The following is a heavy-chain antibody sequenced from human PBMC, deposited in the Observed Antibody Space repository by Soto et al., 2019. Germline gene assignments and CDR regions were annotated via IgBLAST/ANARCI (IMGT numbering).Heavy chain of an antibody. CDR3: AGTDYGDYVWFDY. CDR1: GGSISSSNW. J-gene: IGHJ5*01. CDR2: IYHSGST. V-gene: IGHV4-4*02. D-gene: IGHD4-17*01. Sequence: SETLSLTCAVSGGSISSSNWWSWVRQPPGKGLEWIGEIYHSGSTNYNPSLKSRVTISVDTSKNQFSLKLSSVTAADTAVYYCAGTDYGDYVWFDYWGQGTLVTVSS.